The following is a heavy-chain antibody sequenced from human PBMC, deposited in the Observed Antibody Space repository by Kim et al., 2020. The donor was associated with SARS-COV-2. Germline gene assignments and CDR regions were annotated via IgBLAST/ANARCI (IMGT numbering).Heavy chain of an antibody. CDR2: GTQE. CDR3: ARGWGMDV. J-gene: IGHJ6*02. V-gene: IGHV3-7*01. D-gene: IGHD2-15*01. Sequence: GTQEYYVDFVKGRFTLSRDNAKNSVFLQMNSLRVEDTAVYYCARGWGMDVWGQGTTVTVSS.